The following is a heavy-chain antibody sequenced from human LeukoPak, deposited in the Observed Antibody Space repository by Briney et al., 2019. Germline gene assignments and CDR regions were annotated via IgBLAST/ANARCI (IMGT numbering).Heavy chain of an antibody. V-gene: IGHV3-11*01. CDR2: ISSSGSTI. D-gene: IGHD3-3*01. Sequence: GGSLRLSCAASGFTFSDYYMSWIRQAPGKGLEWVSYISSSGSTIYYADSVKGRFTISRDNAKNSLYLQMNSLRAEDTAVYYCARDQGYDFWSGSYFDYWGQGTLVIVSS. CDR1: GFTFSDYY. CDR3: ARDQGYDFWSGSYFDY. J-gene: IGHJ4*02.